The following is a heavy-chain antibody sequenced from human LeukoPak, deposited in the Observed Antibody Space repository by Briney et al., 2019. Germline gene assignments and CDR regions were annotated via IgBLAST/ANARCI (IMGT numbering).Heavy chain of an antibody. Sequence: GASVKVSCKASGYTFTSYGISWVRQAPGQGLEWMGWISAYNGNTNYAQKLQGRVTITADESTSTAYMELSSLRSEDTAVYYCARDPGEDYVWGSYKVWGQGTLVTVSS. CDR3: ARDPGEDYVWGSYKV. CDR1: GYTFTSYG. V-gene: IGHV1-18*01. CDR2: ISAYNGNT. D-gene: IGHD3-16*01. J-gene: IGHJ4*02.